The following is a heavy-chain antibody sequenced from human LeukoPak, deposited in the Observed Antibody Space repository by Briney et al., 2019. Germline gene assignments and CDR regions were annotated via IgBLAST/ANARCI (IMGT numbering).Heavy chain of an antibody. J-gene: IGHJ6*03. CDR2: IKSDGNT. Sequence: GGSLRLSCAASGFNVRSNSMSWVRQAPGKGLEWVSLIKSDGNTYYADSVKGRFTISRDSSENTLYLQLNSLRAEDTAVYYCAKETTIGASGKGRTIGAVFHYHMDVWGKGTTVTVSS. CDR3: AKETTIGASGKGRTIGAVFHYHMDV. CDR1: GFNVRSNS. V-gene: IGHV3-53*01. D-gene: IGHD6-13*01.